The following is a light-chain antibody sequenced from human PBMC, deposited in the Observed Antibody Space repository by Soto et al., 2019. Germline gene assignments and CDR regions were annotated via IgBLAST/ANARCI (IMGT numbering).Light chain of an antibody. Sequence: QSALTQPASVSGSPGQSITISCAGTMRDVGAYNLVSWYQQHPGRAPQLIIYEVRNRPSGISYRFSGSKSGNTASLTISGLQAEDEADYYCTSYTCRSSLIFGGGTKVTVL. CDR2: EVR. CDR1: MRDVGAYNL. V-gene: IGLV2-14*01. CDR3: TSYTCRSSLI. J-gene: IGLJ2*01.